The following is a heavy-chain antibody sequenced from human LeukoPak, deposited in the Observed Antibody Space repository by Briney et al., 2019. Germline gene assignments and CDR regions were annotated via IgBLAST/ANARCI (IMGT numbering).Heavy chain of an antibody. D-gene: IGHD3-22*01. V-gene: IGHV4-4*07. CDR1: GASISSYY. CDR2: IYTSGST. CDR3: ARDLSGYYYGWFDP. J-gene: IGHJ5*02. Sequence: SETLSLTCTVSGASISSYYWTWIRQPAGKGLEWIGRIYTSGSTNYNPSLKSRVTMSVDTSKNQLSLKLSSVTAADTAVYYCARDLSGYYYGWFDPWGQGTLVTVSS.